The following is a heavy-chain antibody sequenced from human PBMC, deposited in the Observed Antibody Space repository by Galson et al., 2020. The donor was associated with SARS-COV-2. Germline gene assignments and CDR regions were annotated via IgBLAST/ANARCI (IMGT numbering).Heavy chain of an antibody. CDR2: IYWDDE. CDR3: AHSPRGTHYSPALKDFDN. CDR1: GFSLSTSGVG. D-gene: IGHD1-26*01. J-gene: IGHJ4*02. V-gene: IGHV2-5*02. Sequence: SGPTLVKPTQTLTLTCTFSGFSLSTSGVGVGWIRQPPGKALEWLALIYWDDERYSPSLKSRLTITKDTSKNRVVLTMTNLDPVDTATYYCAHSPRGTHYSPALKDFDNWGQGTLVTVSS.